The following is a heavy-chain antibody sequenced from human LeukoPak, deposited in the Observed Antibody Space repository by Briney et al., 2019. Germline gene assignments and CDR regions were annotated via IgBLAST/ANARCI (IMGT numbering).Heavy chain of an antibody. Sequence: ASVKVSCKASGYTFTSYDIGWVRQAPGQGLEWMGWISAYNGNTNYAQKLRGRVTMTTDTSTSTAYMELRSLRSDDTAVYYCARANSGYDKAQDSYYSYMDVWGKGTTVTVSS. CDR2: ISAYNGNT. J-gene: IGHJ6*03. CDR3: ARANSGYDKAQDSYYSYMDV. CDR1: GYTFTSYD. V-gene: IGHV1-18*01. D-gene: IGHD5-12*01.